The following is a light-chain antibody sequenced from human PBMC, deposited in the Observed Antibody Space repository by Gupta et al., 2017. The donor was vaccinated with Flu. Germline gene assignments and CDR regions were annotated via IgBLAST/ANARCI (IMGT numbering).Light chain of an antibody. CDR2: EAS. Sequence: RPTLSCRASQSVTPFIAWYQQKPGQAPRLLIYEASNRATGIPARFSGSGSGTDFTLTISSLEPEDFAVYYCQERSDWPPRITFGQGTRLEIK. V-gene: IGKV3-11*01. J-gene: IGKJ5*01. CDR3: QERSDWPPRIT. CDR1: QSVTPF.